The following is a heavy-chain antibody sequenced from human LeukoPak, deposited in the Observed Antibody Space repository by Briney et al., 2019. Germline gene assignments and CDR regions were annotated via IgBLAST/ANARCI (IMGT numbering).Heavy chain of an antibody. J-gene: IGHJ6*03. D-gene: IGHD3-3*01. Sequence: GGSLRLSCAASGFTFSSYAMSWVRRAPGKGLEGVSAISGSGGSTYYADSVKGRFTISRDNSKNTLYLQMNSLRAEDTAVYYCAKPPEDDFWSGRHYYYYMDVWGKGTTVTVSS. CDR3: AKPPEDDFWSGRHYYYYMDV. CDR2: ISGSGGST. CDR1: GFTFSSYA. V-gene: IGHV3-23*01.